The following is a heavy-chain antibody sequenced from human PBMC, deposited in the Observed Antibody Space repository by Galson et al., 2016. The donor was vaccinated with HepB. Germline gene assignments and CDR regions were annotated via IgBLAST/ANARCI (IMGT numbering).Heavy chain of an antibody. CDR1: GFSLSTSAVG. D-gene: IGHD5-18*01. CDR3: AHRPPHVKTAKVLYCFDF. CDR2: LFWDDNN. Sequence: PALVKPTQTLTLTCTFSGFSLSTSAVGVGWIRQPPGKALEWIALLFWDDNNRYSLSLRSRVTLTKDTSKNQVVLTMNNIDTADTATYYCAHRPPHVKTAKVLYCFDFWGQGTLVTVSS. J-gene: IGHJ4*02. V-gene: IGHV2-5*02.